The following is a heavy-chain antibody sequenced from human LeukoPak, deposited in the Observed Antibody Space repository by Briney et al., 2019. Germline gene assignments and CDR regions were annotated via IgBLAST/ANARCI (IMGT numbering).Heavy chain of an antibody. CDR2: ISTSGANT. Sequence: GGSLRLSCAASGFTFSTCAMSWVRQAPGKGLEWVSAISTSGANTYYGDSVKGRFTISRDISQNTLYLQINSLRAEDTAIYYCARSPTDNSREGVDYWGQGTLVAVSS. V-gene: IGHV3-23*01. CDR3: ARSPTDNSREGVDY. J-gene: IGHJ4*02. D-gene: IGHD1-1*01. CDR1: GFTFSTCA.